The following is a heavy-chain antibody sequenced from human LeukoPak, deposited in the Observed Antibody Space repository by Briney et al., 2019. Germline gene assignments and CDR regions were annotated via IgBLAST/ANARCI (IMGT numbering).Heavy chain of an antibody. CDR2: ISYDGSNK. Sequence: GGSLRLSCAASGFSFSNYAMHWVRQAPGKGLEWVAVISYDGSNKYYADSVKGRFTISRDNSKNTLYLQMNSLRAEDTAVYYCAKAGASGGSCLDYWGQGTLVTVSS. V-gene: IGHV3-30*04. D-gene: IGHD2-15*01. CDR1: GFSFSNYA. CDR3: AKAGASGGSCLDY. J-gene: IGHJ4*02.